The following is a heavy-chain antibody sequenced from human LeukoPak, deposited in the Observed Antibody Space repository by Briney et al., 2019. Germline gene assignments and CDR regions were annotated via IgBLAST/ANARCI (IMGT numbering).Heavy chain of an antibody. J-gene: IGHJ4*02. CDR1: GFTFSNYA. V-gene: IGHV3-23*01. CDR2: ISVSGDNT. D-gene: IGHD3-10*01. Sequence: GGSLRLSCSVSGFTFSNYAMTWVRQAPGKGLQWVSTISVSGDNTYYADSVKGRFTISRDNSKNTLYLQMNSPRADDTAIYYCAKRNSGGPYYFDYWGQGTLVTVSS. CDR3: AKRNSGGPYYFDY.